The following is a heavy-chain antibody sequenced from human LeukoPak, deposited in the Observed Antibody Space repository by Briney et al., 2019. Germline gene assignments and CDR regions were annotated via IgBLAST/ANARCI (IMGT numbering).Heavy chain of an antibody. CDR1: GDSINNNNYY. J-gene: IGHJ3*02. CDR3: ARGLTAEVLRYFDWLSDAFDI. Sequence: PSETLSLTCTVSGDSINNNNYYWGWIRQPPGKGLEWIGSIYYSGSTYYNPSLKSRVTISVDTSKNQFSLKLSSVTAADTAVYYCARGLTAEVLRYFDWLSDAFDIWGQGTMVTVSS. V-gene: IGHV4-39*07. CDR2: IYYSGST. D-gene: IGHD3-9*01.